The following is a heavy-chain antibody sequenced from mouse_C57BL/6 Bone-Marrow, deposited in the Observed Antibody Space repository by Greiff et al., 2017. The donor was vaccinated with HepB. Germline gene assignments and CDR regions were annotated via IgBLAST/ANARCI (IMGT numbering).Heavy chain of an antibody. Sequence: QVQLQQSGAELVRPGASVKMSCKASGYTFTSHNMHWVKQTPRQGLEWIGAIYPGNGDTSYNQKFKGKATLTVDKSSSTAYMQLSSLTSEDSAVYFCARNYGSLYYFDYWGQGTTLTVSS. CDR2: IYPGNGDT. J-gene: IGHJ2*01. CDR1: GYTFTSHN. V-gene: IGHV1-12*01. CDR3: ARNYGSLYYFDY. D-gene: IGHD2-2*01.